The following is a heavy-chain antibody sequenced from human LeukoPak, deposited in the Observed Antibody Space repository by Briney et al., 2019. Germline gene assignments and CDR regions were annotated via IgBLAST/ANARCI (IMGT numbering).Heavy chain of an antibody. V-gene: IGHV1-24*01. CDR2: FDPEDHET. CDR1: GYTLTELS. Sequence: ASVKVSCKVSGYTLTELSMHWVRQAPGKGLEWMGNFDPEDHETIYAQKFQGRVTMTEGTSTDTAYMELSSLTSEDTAVYYCATDPGGSSGFRYFDYWGQGTLVTVSS. D-gene: IGHD6-19*01. CDR3: ATDPGGSSGFRYFDY. J-gene: IGHJ4*02.